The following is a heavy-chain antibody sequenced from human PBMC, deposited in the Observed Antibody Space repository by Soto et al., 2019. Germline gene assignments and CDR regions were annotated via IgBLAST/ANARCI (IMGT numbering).Heavy chain of an antibody. V-gene: IGHV6-1*01. J-gene: IGHJ6*02. CDR1: GDSVSSNSAA. CDR3: AIGYCSGGSCYGVKGGYYYYGMDV. D-gene: IGHD2-15*01. Sequence: SQTLSLTCAISGDSVSSNSAAWNWIRQSPSRGLEWLGRTYYRSKWYNDYAVSVKSRITINPDTSKNQFSLQLNSVTPEDTAVYYCAIGYCSGGSCYGVKGGYYYYGMDVWGQWTTVTVSS. CDR2: TYYRSKWYN.